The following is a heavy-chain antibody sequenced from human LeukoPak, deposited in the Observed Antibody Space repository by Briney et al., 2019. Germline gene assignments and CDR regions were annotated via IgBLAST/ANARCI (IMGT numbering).Heavy chain of an antibody. CDR1: GFTFSSYA. CDR2: ISGSGGST. D-gene: IGHD6-13*01. CDR3: ARGRGSWYGVYFDY. J-gene: IGHJ4*02. V-gene: IGHV3-23*01. Sequence: GGSLRLSCAASGFTFSSYAMSWVRQAPGKGLEWVSAISGSGGSTYYADSVKGRFTISRDNSKNTLYLQMNSLRTEDTAVYYCARGRGSWYGVYFDYWGQGTLVTVSS.